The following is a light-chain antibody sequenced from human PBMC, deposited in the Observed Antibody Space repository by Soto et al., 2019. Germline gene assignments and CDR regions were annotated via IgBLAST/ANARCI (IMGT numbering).Light chain of an antibody. J-gene: IGKJ1*01. CDR1: QSVRSN. CDR3: QQYNNWPRT. Sequence: EIVMAQSPATLSVSPGERATLSCRASQSVRSNLAWYQQEPGQAPRLLIYDASTRATGVPARFSGSGSGTAFTLTISSLQSEDFAVYYCQQYNNWPRTFGQGTKVEIK. V-gene: IGKV3-15*01. CDR2: DAS.